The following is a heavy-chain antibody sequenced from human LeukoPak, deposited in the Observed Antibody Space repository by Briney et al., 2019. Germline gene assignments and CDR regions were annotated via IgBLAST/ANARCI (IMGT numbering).Heavy chain of an antibody. V-gene: IGHV3-23*01. CDR3: AKERRDGFQGAFDI. J-gene: IGHJ3*02. CDR2: ISGSGGST. D-gene: IGHD5-24*01. CDR1: GFTFSSYA. Sequence: GGSLRLSCAASGFTFSSYAMSWVRQAPGKGLEWVSGISGSGGSTYYADSGKGRLTISRDNSKNTLYLQMNSLRAEDTAVYYCAKERRDGFQGAFDIWGQGTMVTVSS.